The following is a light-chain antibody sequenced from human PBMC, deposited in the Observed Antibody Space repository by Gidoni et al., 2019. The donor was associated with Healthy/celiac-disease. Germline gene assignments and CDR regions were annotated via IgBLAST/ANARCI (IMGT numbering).Light chain of an antibody. CDR2: LGS. CDR3: MQALQSPYS. J-gene: IGKJ2*03. CDR1: QSLLHSNGYNY. V-gene: IGKV2-28*01. Sequence: DIVITQSPLSLPVTPGEPASISCRSSQSLLHSNGYNYLDWYLQKPGQSPQLLIYLGSNRASGVPDRVSGSGSGTDLTLKISRVEAEDVGVYYCMQALQSPYSFGQGTKLEIK.